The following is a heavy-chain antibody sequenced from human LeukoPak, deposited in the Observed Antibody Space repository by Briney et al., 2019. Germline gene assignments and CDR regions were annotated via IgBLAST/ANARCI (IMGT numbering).Heavy chain of an antibody. Sequence: GGSLRLSYAASGFTFSSYAMHWVRQAPGKGLEWVAVISYDGSNKYYADSVKGRFTISRDNSKNTLYLQMNSLRAEDTAVYYCARDDDIVVVPADDYYYYYGMDVWGQGTTVTVSS. CDR2: ISYDGSNK. D-gene: IGHD2-2*01. CDR3: ARDDDIVVVPADDYYYYYGMDV. J-gene: IGHJ6*02. V-gene: IGHV3-30*04. CDR1: GFTFSSYA.